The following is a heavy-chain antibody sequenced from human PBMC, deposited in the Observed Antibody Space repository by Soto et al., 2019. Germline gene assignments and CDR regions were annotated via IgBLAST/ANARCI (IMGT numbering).Heavy chain of an antibody. Sequence: QMHLVQSGPEVKKPGTSVKVSCKASGFTFTTSAVQWVRQPRGQRLEWIGWVVDTGNTNYEPNFQERVTITRDMSTNTVYMELSSLRSDDTAVYYCAATRGSYYTFDFWGQGTLITVSS. CDR3: AATRGSYYTFDF. CDR1: GFTFTTSA. CDR2: VVDTGNT. V-gene: IGHV1-58*01. D-gene: IGHD1-26*01. J-gene: IGHJ4*02.